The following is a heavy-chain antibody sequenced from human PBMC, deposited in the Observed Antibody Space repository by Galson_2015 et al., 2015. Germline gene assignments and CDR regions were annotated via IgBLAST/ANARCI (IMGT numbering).Heavy chain of an antibody. D-gene: IGHD3-3*01. V-gene: IGHV3-23*01. CDR3: AKDSGFLEWSKGLGMDV. CDR2: ISGSGGST. J-gene: IGHJ6*02. Sequence: VRQAPGKGLEWVSAISGSGGSTYYADSVKGRFTISRDNSKNTLYLQMNSLRAEDTAVYYCAKDSGFLEWSKGLGMDVWGQGTTVTVSS.